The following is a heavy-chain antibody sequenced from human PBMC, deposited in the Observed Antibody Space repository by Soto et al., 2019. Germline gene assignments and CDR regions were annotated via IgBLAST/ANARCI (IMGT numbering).Heavy chain of an antibody. D-gene: IGHD6-13*01. CDR2: LSGSSDTI. CDR3: ARDHGGSTWFVGIYYYFGVDV. Sequence: EVQLVESGGGLVQPGGSLRLSCAASGFTLSSYNMNRVRQAPGKGLEWGSYLSGSSDTIYYADSVKGRFTISRDNAKNSLYLQMDSLRDEDTAVYYCARDHGGSTWFVGIYYYFGVDVWGQGTTVTVSS. J-gene: IGHJ6*02. CDR1: GFTLSSYN. V-gene: IGHV3-48*02.